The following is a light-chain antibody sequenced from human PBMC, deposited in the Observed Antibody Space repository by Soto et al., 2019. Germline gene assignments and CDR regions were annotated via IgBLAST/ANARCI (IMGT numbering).Light chain of an antibody. CDR3: CSYEGGNNFYV. V-gene: IGLV2-8*01. CDR2: EVS. CDR1: SSDIGTYDY. Sequence: QSVLTQPPSASGSPGQSVTISCTGTSSDIGTYDYVSWYQHLPDKAPKLIIYEVSKRPSGVPDRFSGSKSGNTASLTVSGLQAEDEGDYYCCSYEGGNNFYVFGTGTKVTVL. J-gene: IGLJ1*01.